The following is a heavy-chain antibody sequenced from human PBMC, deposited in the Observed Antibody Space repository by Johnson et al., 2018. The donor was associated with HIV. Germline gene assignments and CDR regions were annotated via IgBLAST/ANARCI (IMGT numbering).Heavy chain of an antibody. CDR1: GFTFSSYA. J-gene: IGHJ3*02. Sequence: QEQLVVSGGGLVQPGGSLRLSCAASGFTFSSYAMHWVRQAPGKGLEWVAVISYDGSNKYYADSVKGRFTISRDNSKNTLYLQMNSLRAEDTAVYYCARVTLVLDIWGQGTMVTVSS. CDR2: ISYDGSNK. D-gene: IGHD4-23*01. V-gene: IGHV3-30*04. CDR3: ARVTLVLDI.